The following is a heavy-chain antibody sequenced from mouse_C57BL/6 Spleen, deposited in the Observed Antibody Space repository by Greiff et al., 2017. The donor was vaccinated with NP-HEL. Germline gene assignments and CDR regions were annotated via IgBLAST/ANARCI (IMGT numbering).Heavy chain of an antibody. D-gene: IGHD2-4*01. CDR2: IDPSDSYT. CDR1: GYTFTSYW. J-gene: IGHJ2*01. V-gene: IGHV1-50*01. CDR3: AREIRD. Sequence: QVQLQQSGAELVKPGASVKLSCKASGYTFTSYWMQWVKQRPGQGLEWIGEIDPSDSYTNYNQKFKGKATLTVDTSSSTAYMQLSSLTSEDSAVYYCAREIRDWGQGTTLTVSS.